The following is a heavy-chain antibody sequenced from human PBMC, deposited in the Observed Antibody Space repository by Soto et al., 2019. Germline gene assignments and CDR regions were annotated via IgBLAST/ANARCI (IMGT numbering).Heavy chain of an antibody. D-gene: IGHD3-10*01. CDR1: GYTFTSYA. CDR3: ARAKRYYGSGSYHYYYYYMDV. V-gene: IGHV1-3*01. J-gene: IGHJ6*03. CDR2: INAGNGNT. Sequence: QVQLVQSGAEVKKPGASVKVSCKASGYTFTSYAMHWVRQAPGQRLEWMGWINAGNGNTKYSQKFQGRVTITRDTSASPAYMELSSLRSEDTAVYYCARAKRYYGSGSYHYYYYYMDVWGKGTTVTVSS.